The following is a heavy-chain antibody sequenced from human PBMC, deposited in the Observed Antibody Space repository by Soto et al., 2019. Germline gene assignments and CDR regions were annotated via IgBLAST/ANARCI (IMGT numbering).Heavy chain of an antibody. Sequence: QVQLVQSGAEVKKPGSSVKVSCKASGGTFSSYTISWVRQAPGQGLEWMGRIIPILGIANYAQKFQGRVTITADKSTSPAYMELSSLRSEDTAVYYCARGRRSRPWYFDLWGRGTLVTVSS. CDR2: IIPILGIA. CDR1: GGTFSSYT. CDR3: ARGRRSRPWYFDL. V-gene: IGHV1-69*02. J-gene: IGHJ2*01.